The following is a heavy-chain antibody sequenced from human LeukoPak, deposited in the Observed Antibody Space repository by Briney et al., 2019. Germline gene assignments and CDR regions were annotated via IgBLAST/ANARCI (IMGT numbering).Heavy chain of an antibody. V-gene: IGHV4-34*01. CDR3: ARDHRVRISRRQRYFDL. D-gene: IGHD3-10*02. J-gene: IGHJ2*01. CDR1: GGSISSYY. Sequence: SETLPLTCTVSGGSISSYYWSWIRQPPGKGLEWIGEINHSGSTNYNPSLKSRVTISVDTSKNQFPLKLSSVTAADTAVYYCARDHRVRISRRQRYFDLWGRGTLVTVSS. CDR2: INHSGST.